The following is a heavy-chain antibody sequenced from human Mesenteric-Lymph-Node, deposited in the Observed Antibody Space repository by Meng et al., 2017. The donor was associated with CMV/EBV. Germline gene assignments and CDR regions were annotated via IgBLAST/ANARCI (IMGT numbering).Heavy chain of an antibody. CDR1: GYTFTGYF. V-gene: IGHV1-2*02. CDR2: INPQSGGT. Sequence: ASVKVSCKASGYTFTGYFMHWVRLAPGQGLEWMGWINPQSGGTNYAQKFQGRVTMTRDTSISTAYMELSSLRSDDTAVYYCATHPCTTDSCFFHPWFDRWGQGTLVTVSS. CDR3: ATHPCTTDSCFFHPWFDR. D-gene: IGHD2-2*01. J-gene: IGHJ5*02.